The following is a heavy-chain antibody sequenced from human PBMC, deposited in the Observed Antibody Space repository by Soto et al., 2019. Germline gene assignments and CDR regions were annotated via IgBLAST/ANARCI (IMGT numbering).Heavy chain of an antibody. CDR3: ARVPDGYCSSTSCYLDYYYMDV. CDR1: GFTFSSYG. Sequence: GGSLRLSCAASGFTFSSYGMHWVRQAPGKGLEWVAVIWYDGSNKYYADSVKGRFTISRDNSKNTLYLQMNSLRAEDTAVYYCARVPDGYCSSTSCYLDYYYMDVWGKGTTVTVSS. J-gene: IGHJ6*03. V-gene: IGHV3-33*01. D-gene: IGHD2-2*01. CDR2: IWYDGSNK.